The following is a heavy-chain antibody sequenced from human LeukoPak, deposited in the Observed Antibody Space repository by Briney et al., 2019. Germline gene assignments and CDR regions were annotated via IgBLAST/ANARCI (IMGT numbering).Heavy chain of an antibody. CDR1: GYTFTGYY. J-gene: IGHJ5*02. V-gene: IGHV1-2*02. Sequence: ASVKVSCKASGYTFTGYYMHWVRQAPGQGLEWMGWINPNSGGTNYAQKFQGRVTMTRDTSISTAYMELSRLRSDDTAEYYCASLKLIAGWFDRWGPGTLVTVSS. D-gene: IGHD1-26*01. CDR2: INPNSGGT. CDR3: ASLKLIAGWFDR.